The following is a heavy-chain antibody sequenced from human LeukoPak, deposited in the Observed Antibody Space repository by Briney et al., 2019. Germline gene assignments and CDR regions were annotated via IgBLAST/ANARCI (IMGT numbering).Heavy chain of an antibody. CDR2: ISSSSSYI. D-gene: IGHD3-22*01. Sequence: GGSLRLSCAASGFTLSSYSMNWVRQAPGKGLEWVSSISSSSSYIYYADSVKGRFTISRDNAKNSLYLQMNSLRAEDTAVYYCARHYYYDSSGYYFVSALDYWGQGTLVTVSS. J-gene: IGHJ4*02. CDR1: GFTLSSYS. CDR3: ARHYYYDSSGYYFVSALDY. V-gene: IGHV3-21*01.